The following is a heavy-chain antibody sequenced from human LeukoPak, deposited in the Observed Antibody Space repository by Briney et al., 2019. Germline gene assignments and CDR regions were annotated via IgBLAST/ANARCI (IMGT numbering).Heavy chain of an antibody. D-gene: IGHD2-15*01. Sequence: GSLRLFCSASGFNLSYFWMGWVRQASGGGPEWMASIKQDGSETFYVDSVKGRFTISRDNAKYSLYLQMNSLGAEDTAVYYCVRGGWWYEYWGQGTLVTVSS. CDR3: VRGGWWYEY. CDR1: GFNLSYFW. CDR2: IKQDGSET. V-gene: IGHV3-7*05. J-gene: IGHJ4*02.